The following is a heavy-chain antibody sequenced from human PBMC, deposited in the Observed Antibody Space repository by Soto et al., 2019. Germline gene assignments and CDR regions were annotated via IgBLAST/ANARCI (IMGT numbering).Heavy chain of an antibody. CDR1: GYTFTSYG. CDR3: ARDQLELRNYYYGMDV. Sequence: GASVKVSCKASGYTFTSYGISWVRQAPGQGLEWMGWISAYNGNTNYAQKLQGRVTMTTDTSTSTAYMELRSLRSDDTAVYYCARDQLELRNYYYGMDVWGQGTTVTVSS. V-gene: IGHV1-18*01. CDR2: ISAYNGNT. D-gene: IGHD1-7*01. J-gene: IGHJ6*02.